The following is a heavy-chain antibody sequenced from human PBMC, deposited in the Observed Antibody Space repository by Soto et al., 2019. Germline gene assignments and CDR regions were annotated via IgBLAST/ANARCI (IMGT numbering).Heavy chain of an antibody. V-gene: IGHV1-69*06. CDR1: GGTLSDHG. D-gene: IGHD3-10*01. J-gene: IGHJ3*02. Sequence: QVQLEQSGAEVKKPGSSVKVSCKASGGTLSDHGVAWLRQAPGQGLEWMGGTIPVFNTAKYAQKFQGRGTVTADKFTNIAYMELRSLRSEDTAFYFCARGVYGSGNYYTGPSAFDIWGQGTMVIVSS. CDR3: ARGVYGSGNYYTGPSAFDI. CDR2: TIPVFNTA.